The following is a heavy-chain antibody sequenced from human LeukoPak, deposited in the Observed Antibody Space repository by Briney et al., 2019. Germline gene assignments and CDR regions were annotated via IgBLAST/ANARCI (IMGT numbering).Heavy chain of an antibody. V-gene: IGHV3-30*18. CDR3: AKDQARGDYDIVTGYYRTPFDY. Sequence: PGGSLRLSCAASGFTFSNYGMHWVRQAPGKGLEWVAVISYDGRNKYYADSVKGRFITSRDNSKNTLYLQMNSLRAEDTAVYYCAKDQARGDYDIVTGYYRTPFDYWGQGTLVTVSS. CDR2: ISYDGRNK. J-gene: IGHJ4*02. CDR1: GFTFSNYG. D-gene: IGHD3-9*01.